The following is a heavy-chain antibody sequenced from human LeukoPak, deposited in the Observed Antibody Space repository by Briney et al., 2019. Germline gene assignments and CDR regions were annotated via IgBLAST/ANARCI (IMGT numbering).Heavy chain of an antibody. V-gene: IGHV3-7*01. J-gene: IGHJ5*02. CDR3: ARDRPVGSGWYPNWFDP. D-gene: IGHD6-19*01. CDR1: GFTFSSYW. Sequence: GGSLRLSCAASGFTFSSYWMSWVRQAPGKGLEWVANIKQDGSEKYYVDSVKGRFTISRDNDKTSLYLQMNSLRAEDTAVYYCARDRPVGSGWYPNWFDPWGQGTLVTVSS. CDR2: IKQDGSEK.